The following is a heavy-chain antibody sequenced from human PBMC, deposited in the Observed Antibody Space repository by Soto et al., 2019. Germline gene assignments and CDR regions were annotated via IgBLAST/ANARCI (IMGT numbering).Heavy chain of an antibody. CDR2: IYPGDSDT. CDR3: ARPPYSASYYYFDP. D-gene: IGHD1-26*01. CDR1: GYSFTSYW. Sequence: PGESLKISCKASGYSFTSYWIGWVRQMPGKGLEWMGIIYPGDSDTIYSPSFQGQVTISAEKSISTAYLQWNSLKASDTAMYYCARPPYSASYYYFDPWGQGNQVTVS. J-gene: IGHJ4*02. V-gene: IGHV5-51*01.